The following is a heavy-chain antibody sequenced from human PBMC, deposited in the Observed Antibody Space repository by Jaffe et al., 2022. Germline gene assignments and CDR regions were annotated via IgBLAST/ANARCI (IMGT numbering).Heavy chain of an antibody. Sequence: QVQLQESGPGLVKPSQTLSLTCTVSGGSISSGSYYWSWIRQPAGKGLEWIGRIYTSGSTNYNPSLKSRVTISVDTSKNQFSLKLSSVTAADTAVYYCARVLDLFPNQNWFDPWGQGTLVTVSS. CDR1: GGSISSGSYY. V-gene: IGHV4-61*02. CDR3: ARVLDLFPNQNWFDP. D-gene: IGHD1-1*01. CDR2: IYTSGST. J-gene: IGHJ5*02.